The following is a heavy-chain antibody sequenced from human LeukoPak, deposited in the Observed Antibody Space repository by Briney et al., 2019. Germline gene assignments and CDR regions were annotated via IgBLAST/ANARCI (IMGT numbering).Heavy chain of an antibody. V-gene: IGHV6-1*01. Sequence: SQTLSLTCAISGDSVSSNSAAWNWIRQSPSRGLKWLGRTYYRSKWYNDYAVSVKSRITINPDTSKNQFSLQLNSVTPEDTAVYYCARGHSGSYYTANYYYYMDVWGKGTTVTVSS. CDR1: GDSVSSNSAA. D-gene: IGHD1-26*01. J-gene: IGHJ6*03. CDR3: ARGHSGSYYTANYYYYMDV. CDR2: TYYRSKWYN.